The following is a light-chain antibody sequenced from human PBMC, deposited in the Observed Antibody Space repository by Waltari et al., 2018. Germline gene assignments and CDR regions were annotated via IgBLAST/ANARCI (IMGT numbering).Light chain of an antibody. CDR2: EVN. Sequence: QSALTQPAPVSGSPGQSITISCSGTGSDVGRYYLFSWYQQHPGKAPKLIIYEVNMRPSGVSDRFSGSKSGVTASLTISGLQAEDEAVYFCCSFATNSIVIFGGGTKLTVL. J-gene: IGLJ2*01. V-gene: IGLV2-23*02. CDR1: GSDVGRYYL. CDR3: CSFATNSIVI.